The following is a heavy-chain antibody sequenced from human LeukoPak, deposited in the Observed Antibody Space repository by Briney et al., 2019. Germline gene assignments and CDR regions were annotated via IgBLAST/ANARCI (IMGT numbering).Heavy chain of an antibody. D-gene: IGHD3-10*01. CDR1: GFSFTTYW. Sequence: GGSLRLSCAASGFSFTTYWMSWVRQAPGKGLEWGANIKQDGTEKYYVDSVKGRFTISRDNAKNSLYLQMNSLRVEDTAVYYCTKLAKYFYGSETYYFFEHWGQGTPVTASS. CDR3: TKLAKYFYGSETYYFFEH. V-gene: IGHV3-7*01. J-gene: IGHJ4*02. CDR2: IKQDGTEK.